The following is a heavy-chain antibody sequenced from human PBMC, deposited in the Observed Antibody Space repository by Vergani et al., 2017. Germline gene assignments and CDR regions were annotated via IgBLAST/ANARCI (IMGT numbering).Heavy chain of an antibody. J-gene: IGHJ4*02. V-gene: IGHV3-13*01. CDR2: IGTGGDT. Sequence: EVQLVESGGGLVQPGGSLRLSCAASGFTFSTYDMHWVRQATGKGLEWVSAIGTGGDTYSPGSVEGRFTISRENAKNALYLQMNGLRAGDTAVYCCSRRAGSSPALDYWGQGTLVTVSS. CDR1: GFTFSTYD. CDR3: SRRAGSSPALDY. D-gene: IGHD6-6*01.